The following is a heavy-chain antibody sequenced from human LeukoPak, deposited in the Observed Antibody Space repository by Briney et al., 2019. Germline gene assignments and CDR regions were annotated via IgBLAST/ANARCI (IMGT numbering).Heavy chain of an antibody. CDR2: ISGSGGST. D-gene: IGHD1-14*01. Sequence: GGSLRLSCAASGFTFSSYAMSWVRQAPGKGLEWVSAISGSGGSTYYADSVKGRFTISRDNSKNTLYLQMNSLRAEDTAVYYCARDIGGIYRGYFDYWGQGTLVTVSS. V-gene: IGHV3-23*01. J-gene: IGHJ4*02. CDR1: GFTFSSYA. CDR3: ARDIGGIYRGYFDY.